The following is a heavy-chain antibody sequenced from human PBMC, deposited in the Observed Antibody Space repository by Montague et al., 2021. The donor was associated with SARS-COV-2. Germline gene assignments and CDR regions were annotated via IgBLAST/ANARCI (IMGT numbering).Heavy chain of an antibody. CDR3: ARDGNGYASNYFYVMDV. D-gene: IGHD5-18*01. V-gene: IGHV3-30*04. J-gene: IGHJ6*02. CDR2: ISYDGSKK. Sequence: SLRLSCAASRFTFNTYTMHWVRQAPGKGLQWVAVISYDGSKKYYIDSVKGRFTISRDNSRNTLSLQMNSLRSEDSAVYYCARDGNGYASNYFYVMDVWGQGTMVAVSS. CDR1: RFTFNTYT.